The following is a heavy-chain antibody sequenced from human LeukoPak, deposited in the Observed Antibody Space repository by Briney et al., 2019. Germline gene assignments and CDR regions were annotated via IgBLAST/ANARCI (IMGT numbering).Heavy chain of an antibody. CDR2: FDPEGGET. CDR1: GYTLTELS. J-gene: IGHJ6*02. D-gene: IGHD6-13*01. CDR3: ARGTHSSSWYHYYYGMDV. Sequence: GASVKVSCKVSGYTLTELSMHWVRQAPGKGLEWMGGFDPEGGETIYAQKLQGRVTMTTDTSTSTAYMELRSLRSDDTAVYYCARGTHSSSWYHYYYGMDVWGQGTTVTVSS. V-gene: IGHV1-24*01.